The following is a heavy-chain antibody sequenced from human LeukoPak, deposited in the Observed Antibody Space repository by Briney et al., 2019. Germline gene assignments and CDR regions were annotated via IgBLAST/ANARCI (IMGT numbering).Heavy chain of an antibody. CDR2: INPNSGAT. Sequence: ASVKVSCKTSGYTFTDYYMHWVRQAPGQGLEWMGWINPNSGATNYVQEFQGRVTMTRDTSVTTAYMELSGLRSDDTAVYYCAREGRDFGPHKLAGFDCWGQGTLVTDSS. J-gene: IGHJ4*02. CDR1: GYTFTDYY. V-gene: IGHV1-2*02. CDR3: AREGRDFGPHKLAGFDC. D-gene: IGHD1-1*01.